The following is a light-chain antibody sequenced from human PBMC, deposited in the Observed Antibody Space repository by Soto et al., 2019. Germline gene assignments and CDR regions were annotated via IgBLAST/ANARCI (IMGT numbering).Light chain of an antibody. J-gene: IGKJ1*01. V-gene: IGKV1-27*01. CDR3: QKYNSAPRT. CDR1: QGISNY. CDR2: AAS. Sequence: DIRMTQSTASLSASLGDRVTITCWASQGISNYLAWYQQKKGKVPKLLIYAASTLQSGVPSRFSGSGYGTDFNLTISSLQPEDVATYYCQKYNSAPRTFGQGTKVDIK.